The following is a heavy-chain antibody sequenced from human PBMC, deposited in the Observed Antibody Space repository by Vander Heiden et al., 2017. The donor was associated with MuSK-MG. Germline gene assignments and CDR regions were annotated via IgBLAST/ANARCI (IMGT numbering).Heavy chain of an antibody. V-gene: IGHV1-69*01. CDR3: AREWDFSGGSCGPNWFDP. CDR2: IIPIFGTA. J-gene: IGHJ5*02. CDR1: GGTFSSYA. D-gene: IGHD2-15*01. Sequence: QVQLVQSGAEVKKPGSSVKVSCKASGGTFSSYAISWVRQAPGQGLEWMGGIIPIFGTANYAQKFQGRVTITADESTSTAYMELSSLRSEETAVYYCAREWDFSGGSCGPNWFDPWGQGTLVTVSS.